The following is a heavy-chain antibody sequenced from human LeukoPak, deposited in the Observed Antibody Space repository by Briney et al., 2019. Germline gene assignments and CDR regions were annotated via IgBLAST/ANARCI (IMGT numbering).Heavy chain of an antibody. CDR1: GFTFSSYA. CDR3: ARESPSGRYFDWLLSPFDY. V-gene: IGHV3-30-3*01. CDR2: ISYDGSNK. D-gene: IGHD3-9*01. J-gene: IGHJ4*02. Sequence: PGGSLSLSCAASGFTFSSYAMHWVRQAPGKGLEWVAVISYDGSNKYYADSVKGRFTISRDNSKNTLYLQMNSLRAEDTAVYYCARESPSGRYFDWLLSPFDYWGQGTLVTVSS.